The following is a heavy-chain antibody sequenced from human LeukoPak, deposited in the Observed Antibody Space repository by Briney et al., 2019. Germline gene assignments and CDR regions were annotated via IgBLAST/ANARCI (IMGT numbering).Heavy chain of an antibody. J-gene: IGHJ6*03. CDR1: GFTFSSYW. D-gene: IGHD3-16*01. Sequence: GGSLRLSCAASGFTFSSYWMSWVRQAPGKGLEWVANIKQDGSEKYYVDSVKGRSTISRDNAKNSLYLQMNSLRAEDTAVYYCARSPGGYYYYYMDVWGKGTTVTVSS. CDR3: ARSPGGYYYYYMDV. V-gene: IGHV3-7*01. CDR2: IKQDGSEK.